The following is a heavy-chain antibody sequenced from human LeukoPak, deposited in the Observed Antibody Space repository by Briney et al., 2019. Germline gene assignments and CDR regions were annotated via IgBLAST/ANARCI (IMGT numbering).Heavy chain of an antibody. CDR2: IAYNGNT. D-gene: IGHD6-19*01. CDR3: ARAGTSGWYGDY. Sequence: SETLSLTCSVSGGSINGYYWKWIRQPPGKGLEWIGYIAYNGNTNYSPSLKSRVTMSIDTSKNQFSLKLPSVTAADTAVYYCARAGTSGWYGDYWGRGILVTVSS. J-gene: IGHJ4*02. CDR1: GGSINGYY. V-gene: IGHV4-59*01.